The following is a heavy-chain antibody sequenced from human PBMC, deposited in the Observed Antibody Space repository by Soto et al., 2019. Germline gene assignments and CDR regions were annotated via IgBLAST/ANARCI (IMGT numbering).Heavy chain of an antibody. CDR2: IYPGDSDT. CDR3: ARPTYCSVGSCYSDYYYGMDV. Sequence: GDSLKISCRGSGYSFTSYWIGWVRQMPGKGLEWMGIIYPGDSDTRYSPSFQGQVTISADKSISTAYLQWSSLKASDTAMYYCARPTYCSVGSCYSDYYYGMDVWGQGTTVTGSS. D-gene: IGHD2-15*01. CDR1: GYSFTSYW. J-gene: IGHJ6*02. V-gene: IGHV5-51*01.